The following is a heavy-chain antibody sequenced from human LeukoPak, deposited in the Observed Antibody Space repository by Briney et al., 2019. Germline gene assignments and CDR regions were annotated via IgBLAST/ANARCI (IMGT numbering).Heavy chain of an antibody. CDR2: IYTTGKT. D-gene: IGHD3-16*01. CDR3: ARHGYTASHYFLDF. J-gene: IGHJ4*02. CDR1: SGSINSYY. V-gene: IGHV4-4*07. Sequence: SETLSLTCTVSSGSINSYYWGWVRQPAGRGLEWIGRIYTTGKTDYNPSLKSRLTMSVDTSKRQFSLNLMSVTVADTAIYFCARHGYTASHYFLDFWSQGTLVTVSS.